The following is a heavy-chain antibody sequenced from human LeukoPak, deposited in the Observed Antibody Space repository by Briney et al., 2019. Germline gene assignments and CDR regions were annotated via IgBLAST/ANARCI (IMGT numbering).Heavy chain of an antibody. CDR3: ASAPSHPPYYDFWSGYSIDY. V-gene: IGHV1-69*02. Sequence: GSSVKVSCKASGGTFSSYTISWVRQAPGQGLEWMGRIIPILGIANYAQKFQGRVTITADKSTSTAYMELSSLRSGDTAVYYCASAPSHPPYYDFWSGYSIDYWGQGTLVTVSS. CDR2: IIPILGIA. D-gene: IGHD3-3*01. CDR1: GGTFSSYT. J-gene: IGHJ4*02.